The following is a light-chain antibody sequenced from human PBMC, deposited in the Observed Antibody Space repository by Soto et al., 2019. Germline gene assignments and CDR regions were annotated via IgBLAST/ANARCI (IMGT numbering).Light chain of an antibody. CDR2: AAS. Sequence: DIQMTQSPSSLSAFVGDRVTITCRASQDIGNFLAWYQQKPGKVPKLLIYAASTLQSGVPSRFSGSGSGTDFTLTISSLQPEDFAVYFCQQYGNSPPGTFGQRTRLAIK. CDR3: QQYGNSPPGT. V-gene: IGKV1-27*01. CDR1: QDIGNF. J-gene: IGKJ5*01.